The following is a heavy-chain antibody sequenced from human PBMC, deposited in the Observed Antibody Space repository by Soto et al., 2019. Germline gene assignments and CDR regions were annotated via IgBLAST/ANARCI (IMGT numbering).Heavy chain of an antibody. Sequence: QVQLVESGGGVVQPGRSLRLSCAASGFTFSSYGMHWVRQAPGKGLEWVAVISYDGSNKYYADSVKSRFTISRDNSKNTLYLQMNSLRAEDTAVYYCAKDRGGYYPIDYWGQGTLVTVSS. V-gene: IGHV3-30*18. CDR3: AKDRGGYYPIDY. D-gene: IGHD3-22*01. CDR2: ISYDGSNK. CDR1: GFTFSSYG. J-gene: IGHJ4*02.